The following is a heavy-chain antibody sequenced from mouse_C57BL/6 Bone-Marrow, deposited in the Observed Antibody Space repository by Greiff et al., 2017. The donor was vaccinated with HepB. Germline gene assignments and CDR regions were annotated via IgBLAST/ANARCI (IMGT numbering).Heavy chain of an antibody. CDR3: AREDGYPHYYAMDY. Sequence: EVKLVESGGGLVKPGGSLKLSCAASGFTFSSYAMSWVRQTPEKRLEWVATTSDGGSYTYYSDNVKGRFTISRDNAKNNLYLQMSHLKSEDTAMYYCAREDGYPHYYAMDYWGQGTSVTVSS. CDR1: GFTFSSYA. J-gene: IGHJ4*01. D-gene: IGHD2-3*01. V-gene: IGHV5-4*01. CDR2: TSDGGSYT.